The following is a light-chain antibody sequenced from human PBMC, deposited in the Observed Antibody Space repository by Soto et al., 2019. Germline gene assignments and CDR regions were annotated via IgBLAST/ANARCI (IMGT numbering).Light chain of an antibody. CDR1: QSVSSN. J-gene: IGKJ2*01. CDR2: GAS. V-gene: IGKV3-15*01. Sequence: EIVMTQSPATLSVSPGERVTLSCRASQSVSSNLAWYQQKHGQAPRLLIYGASTRATGIPARFSGGGSGTEFTLTISSLQSEDFALYHCQQYNMWPYTFGQGTKLEIK. CDR3: QQYNMWPYT.